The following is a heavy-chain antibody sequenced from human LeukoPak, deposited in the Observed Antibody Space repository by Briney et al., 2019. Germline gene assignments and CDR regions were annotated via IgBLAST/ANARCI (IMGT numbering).Heavy chain of an antibody. J-gene: IGHJ6*02. CDR1: GFTFSSYA. D-gene: IGHD7-27*01. Sequence: PGGSLRLSCAASGFTFSSYAMHWVRQAPGKGLEWVAVISYDGSNKYYADSVKGRFTISRDNSKNTLYLQMNSLRAEDTAVYYCAREPGGESGDGIYYYYYGMDVWGQGTTVTVSS. CDR2: ISYDGSNK. CDR3: AREPGGESGDGIYYYYYGMDV. V-gene: IGHV3-30-3*01.